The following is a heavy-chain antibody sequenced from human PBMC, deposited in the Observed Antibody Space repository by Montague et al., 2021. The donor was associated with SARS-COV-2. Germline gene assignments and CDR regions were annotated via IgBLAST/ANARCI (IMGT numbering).Heavy chain of an antibody. CDR2: MYYSGST. J-gene: IGHJ4*02. CDR1: GGSISSYY. V-gene: IGHV4-59*13. CDR3: ARDFNY. Sequence: ETLSLTCTVSGGSISSYYWSWIRQPPGKGLEWIGYMYYSGSTNYNPSLKSRVTLSVDTSKNQFSLKLSSVTAADTAVYYCARDFNYWGQGTLVTVSS.